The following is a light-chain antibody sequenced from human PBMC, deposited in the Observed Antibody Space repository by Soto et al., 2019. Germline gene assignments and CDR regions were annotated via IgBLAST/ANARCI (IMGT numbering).Light chain of an antibody. CDR3: QQYGGSPIT. J-gene: IGKJ5*01. Sequence: EIVLTQSPGTLSLSPGERATLSCRASQSVMGSYLAWYQQKPGQAPRLLIFHASTRATGIPDRFSGSGSGTDFTLTITRLEPEDFALYYCQQYGGSPITFGLGTRLEIK. V-gene: IGKV3-20*01. CDR1: QSVMGSY. CDR2: HAS.